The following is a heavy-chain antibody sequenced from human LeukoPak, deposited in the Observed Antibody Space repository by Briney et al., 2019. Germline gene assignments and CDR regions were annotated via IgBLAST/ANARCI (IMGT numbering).Heavy chain of an antibody. CDR2: ISWNSGSI. Sequence: GGSLRLSCAASGFTFDDYAMHWVRQAPGEGLEWVSGISWNSGSIGYADSVKGRFTISRDNAKNSLYLQMNSLRAEDTALYYCAKDRFYYYYYMDVWGKGTTVTISS. CDR1: GFTFDDYA. V-gene: IGHV3-9*01. J-gene: IGHJ6*03. CDR3: AKDRFYYYYYMDV.